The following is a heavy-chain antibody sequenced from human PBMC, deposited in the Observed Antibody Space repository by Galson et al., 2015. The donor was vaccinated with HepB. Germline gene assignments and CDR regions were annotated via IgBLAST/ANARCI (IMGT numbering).Heavy chain of an antibody. D-gene: IGHD5-24*01. CDR3: ARLEDCYYGMDV. Sequence: SLRLSCAASGFTFSSYGMHWVRQAPGKGLEWVAVIWYDGSNKYYADSVKGRFTISRDNSKNTLYLQMNSLRAEDTAVYYCARLEDCYYGMDVWGQGTTVTVSS. V-gene: IGHV3-33*01. J-gene: IGHJ6*02. CDR1: GFTFSSYG. CDR2: IWYDGSNK.